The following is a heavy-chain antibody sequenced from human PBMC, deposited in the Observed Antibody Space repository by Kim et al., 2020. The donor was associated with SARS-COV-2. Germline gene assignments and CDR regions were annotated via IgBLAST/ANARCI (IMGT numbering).Heavy chain of an antibody. D-gene: IGHD3-22*01. Sequence: TPSLKSRVTISVDTSKNQFSLKLSSVTAADTAVYYCARFYDSSGYQPFDYWGQGTLVTVSS. CDR3: ARFYDSSGYQPFDY. J-gene: IGHJ4*02. V-gene: IGHV4-59*01.